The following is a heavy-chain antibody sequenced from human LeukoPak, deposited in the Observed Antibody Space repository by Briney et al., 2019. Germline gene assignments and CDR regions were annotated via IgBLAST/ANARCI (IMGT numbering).Heavy chain of an antibody. CDR1: GYTFSSNF. Sequence: ASVKVSCKASGYTFSSNFLHWVRQAPGQGLEWMGVINPSGGNTRYAQKFQGRVTMTRDTSISTAYMELSRLRSDDTAVYYCARDALDLDTAMVSDYYYYMDVWGKGTTVTVSS. D-gene: IGHD5-18*01. CDR2: INPSGGNT. CDR3: ARDALDLDTAMVSDYYYYMDV. V-gene: IGHV1-46*01. J-gene: IGHJ6*03.